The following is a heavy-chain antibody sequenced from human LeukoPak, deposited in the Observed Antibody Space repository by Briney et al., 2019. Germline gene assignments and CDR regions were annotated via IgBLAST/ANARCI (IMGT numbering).Heavy chain of an antibody. CDR3: ANEPSSSSGWYRY. Sequence: SGGSLRLSCAASGFTFSSYAMSWVRQAPGKGLEWVSAISGSGGSTYYADSVKGRFTTSRDNSKNTLYLQMNSLRAEDTALYYFANEPSSSSGWYRYWSEGSLVTVSS. CDR2: ISGSGGST. J-gene: IGHJ4*02. V-gene: IGHV3-23*01. D-gene: IGHD6-19*01. CDR1: GFTFSSYA.